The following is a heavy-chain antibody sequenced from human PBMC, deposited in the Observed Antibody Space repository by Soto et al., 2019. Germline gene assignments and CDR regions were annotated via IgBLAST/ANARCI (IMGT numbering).Heavy chain of an antibody. CDR1: GFTFDDYA. D-gene: IGHD2-15*01. J-gene: IGHJ3*02. CDR3: AKGVRMVVAATGYRDAFDI. V-gene: IGHV3-9*01. Sequence: VQLVESGGGLVQPGRSLRLSCAASGFTFDDYAMHWVRQAPGKGLEWVSGISWNSGSIGYADSVKGRFTISRDNAKNSLYLQMNSLRAEDTALYYCAKGVRMVVAATGYRDAFDIWGQGTMVTVSS. CDR2: ISWNSGSI.